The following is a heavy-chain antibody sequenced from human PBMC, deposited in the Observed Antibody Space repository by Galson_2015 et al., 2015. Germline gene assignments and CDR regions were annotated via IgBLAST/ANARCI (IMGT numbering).Heavy chain of an antibody. V-gene: IGHV3-23*01. CDR2: IIGSGAST. D-gene: IGHD1-26*01. CDR3: AKDMSGGSYSPTTY. CDR1: GFTFSSYA. J-gene: IGHJ4*02. Sequence: SLRLSCAASGFTFSSYAMTWVRQAPGKGLEWVSTIIGSGASTYYADSVKGRFTISRDNSKDTLYLQMNSLRAEDTAIYYCAKDMSGGSYSPTTYWSQGTLVTVSS.